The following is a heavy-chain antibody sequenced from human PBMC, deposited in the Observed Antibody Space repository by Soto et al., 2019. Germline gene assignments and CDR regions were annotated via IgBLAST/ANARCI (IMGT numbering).Heavy chain of an antibody. J-gene: IGHJ4*02. D-gene: IGHD5-18*01. V-gene: IGHV4-34*01. CDR2: INHSGST. CDR1: GGSFSGYY. CDR3: ARGDGYSYGYATFDY. Sequence: SETLSLTCAVYGGSFSGYYWSWIRQPPGKGLEWIGEINHSGSTNYNPSLKSRVTISVDTSKNQFSLKLSSVTAADTAVYYCARGDGYSYGYATFDYWGQGTLVTVSS.